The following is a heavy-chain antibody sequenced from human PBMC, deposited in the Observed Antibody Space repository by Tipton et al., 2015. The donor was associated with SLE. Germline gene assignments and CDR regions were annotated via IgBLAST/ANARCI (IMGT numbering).Heavy chain of an antibody. CDR2: IYTSGST. CDR3: AREAATVNHDAFDI. J-gene: IGHJ3*02. Sequence: TLSLTCTVSGGSISSYYWSWIRQPPGKGLEWIGYIYTSGSTNYNPPLKSRVTISVDTSKNQFSLKLSTVTAADTAVYYCAREAATVNHDAFDIWGQGTMVTVSS. CDR1: GGSISSYY. D-gene: IGHD4-17*01. V-gene: IGHV4-4*08.